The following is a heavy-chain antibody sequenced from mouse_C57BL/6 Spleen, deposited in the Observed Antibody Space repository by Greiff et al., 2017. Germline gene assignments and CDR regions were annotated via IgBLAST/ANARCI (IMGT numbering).Heavy chain of an antibody. Sequence: QVQLKESGAELVRPGTSVKVSCKASGYAFTNYLIEWVKQRPGQGLEWIGVINPGSGGTNYNEKFKGKATLTADKSSSTAYMQLSSLTSEDSAVYFCARSRGYGNLYYAMDYWGQGTSGTVSS. CDR3: ARSRGYGNLYYAMDY. D-gene: IGHD2-1*01. CDR1: GYAFTNYL. J-gene: IGHJ4*01. V-gene: IGHV1-54*01. CDR2: INPGSGGT.